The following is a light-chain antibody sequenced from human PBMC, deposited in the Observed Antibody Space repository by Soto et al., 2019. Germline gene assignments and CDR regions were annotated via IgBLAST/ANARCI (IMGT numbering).Light chain of an antibody. CDR3: QQYNNWPLYT. CDR1: QCVGSN. Sequence: EIVMTQSPGTLSVSPGERATLSCRASQCVGSNLAWYQQRPGQAPRLLIYAASTRATDIPARFTGRGSGTEFTLTISSLQSEDFAVYFCQQYNNWPLYTFGQGTKLEI. CDR2: AAS. J-gene: IGKJ2*01. V-gene: IGKV3-15*01.